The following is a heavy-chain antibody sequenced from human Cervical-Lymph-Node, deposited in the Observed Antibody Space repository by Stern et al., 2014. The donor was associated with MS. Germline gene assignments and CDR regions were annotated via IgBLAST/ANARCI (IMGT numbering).Heavy chain of an antibody. D-gene: IGHD4-17*01. CDR1: GFTFSHYS. CDR2: ISNNSTHT. J-gene: IGHJ4*02. V-gene: IGHV3-21*01. CDR3: ARARVGDYARSPHLDS. Sequence: EVQLLESGGGLVNPGESLRLSCDASGFTFSHYSINWVRQAPGKGLEWISSISNNSTHTYYADTVYDRFTISRNIAKDSVSLPMAILRAEDTAVYYCARARVGDYARSPHLDSWGQGTLVTVSS.